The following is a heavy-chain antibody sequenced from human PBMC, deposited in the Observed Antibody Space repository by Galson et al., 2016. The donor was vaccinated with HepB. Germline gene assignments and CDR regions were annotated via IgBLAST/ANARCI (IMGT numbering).Heavy chain of an antibody. D-gene: IGHD3-10*01. V-gene: IGHV3-11*06. CDR2: ISSHSHYT. CDR1: GFAFSDYY. CDR3: ARGRFGAL. J-gene: IGHJ4*02. Sequence: SLRLSCAASGFAFSDYYMSWIRQAPGKGLEWVSYISSHSHYTDYSNSVKGRFTISRDNAQNSVYLHMSSLRVEDTAVYYCARGRFGALWGQGTLVTVSS.